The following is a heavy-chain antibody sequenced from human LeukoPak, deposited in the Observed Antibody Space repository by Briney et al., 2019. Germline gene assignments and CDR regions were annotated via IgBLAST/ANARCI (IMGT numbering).Heavy chain of an antibody. CDR3: AREGTGTPHFDY. CDR1: GYSISSGYY. D-gene: IGHD1-1*01. V-gene: IGHV4-38-2*02. J-gene: IGHJ4*02. Sequence: PSETLSLTCTVSGYSISSGYYWGWIRQPPGRGLEWIGSIYHSGSTYYNPSLKSRVTISVDTSKNQFSLKLSSVTAADTAVYYCAREGTGTPHFDYWGQGTLVTVSS. CDR2: IYHSGST.